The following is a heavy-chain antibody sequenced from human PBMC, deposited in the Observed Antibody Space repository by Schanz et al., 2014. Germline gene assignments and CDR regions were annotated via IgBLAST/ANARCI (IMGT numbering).Heavy chain of an antibody. CDR3: ARAGYDADNWFDP. V-gene: IGHV3-30*03. J-gene: IGHJ5*02. CDR2: VSSDGNND. CDR1: GFTFSSYS. Sequence: VQLVESGGGLVQPGGSLRLSCTASGFTFSSYSMNWVRQAPGKGLEWVALVSSDGNNDYYTDSVKGRFTISRDNAKNSLFLQMNSLRAEDTAVYYCARAGYDADNWFDPWGQGTLVTVSS. D-gene: IGHD2-2*01.